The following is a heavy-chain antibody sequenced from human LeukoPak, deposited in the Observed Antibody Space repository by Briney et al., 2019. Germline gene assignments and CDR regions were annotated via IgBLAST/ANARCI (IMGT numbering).Heavy chain of an antibody. V-gene: IGHV3-48*03. Sequence: GGSLRLSCAASGFTFSSYEMNWVRQAPGKGLEWVSYISSSGSTIYYADSVKGRFTISRDNAKNSLYLQMNSVRAEDTAVYYCARADSSGWGSLDYWGQGTLVTVSP. D-gene: IGHD6-19*01. J-gene: IGHJ4*02. CDR2: ISSSGSTI. CDR3: ARADSSGWGSLDY. CDR1: GFTFSSYE.